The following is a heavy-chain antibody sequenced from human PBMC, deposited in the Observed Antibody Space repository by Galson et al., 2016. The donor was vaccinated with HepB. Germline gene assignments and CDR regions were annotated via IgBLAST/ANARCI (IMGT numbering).Heavy chain of an antibody. D-gene: IGHD5-12*01. CDR2: INPHNGDT. V-gene: IGHV1-2*06. Sequence: SVKVSCKASGYNFIGYYIHWVRQAPGQGLEWMGRINPHNGDTHHAQRFQGRVTMTRDTSITTAFMELRRLKSDDTALYYCARVYGGDEKDHYIMNIWGQGTVVTVSS. CDR1: GYNFIGYY. J-gene: IGHJ3*02. CDR3: ARVYGGDEKDHYIMNI.